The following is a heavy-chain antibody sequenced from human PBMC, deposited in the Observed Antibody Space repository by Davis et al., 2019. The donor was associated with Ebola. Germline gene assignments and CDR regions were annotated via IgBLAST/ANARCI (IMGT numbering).Heavy chain of an antibody. CDR2: IYHSGST. J-gene: IGHJ6*04. V-gene: IGHV4-30-2*01. CDR1: GGSISSGGYS. Sequence: SETLSLTCAVSGGSISSGGYSWRWIRQPPGKGLEWIGYIYHSGSTYYNPSLKSRVTISVDRSKNQFSLKLSSVTAADTAVYYCARLSTIGPYYYGMDVWGKGTTVTVSS. CDR3: ARLSTIGPYYYGMDV. D-gene: IGHD5/OR15-5a*01.